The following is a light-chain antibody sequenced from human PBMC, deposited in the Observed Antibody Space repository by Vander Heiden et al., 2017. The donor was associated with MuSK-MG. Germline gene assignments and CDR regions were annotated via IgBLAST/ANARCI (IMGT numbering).Light chain of an antibody. J-gene: IGKJ2*01. Sequence: DIQMTQSPSSLSASVGDRVTITCQASQDISNYLNWYQQKPGKAPKLLIYDASNLETGVPSRFSGSGYGTDFTFTISSRQPEDIATYYCQQYDNLPMYTFGQGTKVEIK. CDR1: QDISNY. V-gene: IGKV1-33*01. CDR3: QQYDNLPMYT. CDR2: DAS.